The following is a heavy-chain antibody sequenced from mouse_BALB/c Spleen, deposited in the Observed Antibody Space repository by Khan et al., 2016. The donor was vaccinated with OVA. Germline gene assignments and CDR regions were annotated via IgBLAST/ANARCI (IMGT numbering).Heavy chain of an antibody. V-gene: IGHV1S29*02. CDR1: EYTFTDYI. Sequence: VQLQQSGPELVKPGASVKISCKASEYTFTDYIMDWVKQSHGKSLEWIGYIYPYNDGTGYNQKFKSKATLSVDNSSSTAYMELRSLTFDDSAVYDCARSGYGSFAYWGQGTLVTVSA. J-gene: IGHJ3*01. CDR2: IYPYNDGT. D-gene: IGHD1-2*01. CDR3: ARSGYGSFAY.